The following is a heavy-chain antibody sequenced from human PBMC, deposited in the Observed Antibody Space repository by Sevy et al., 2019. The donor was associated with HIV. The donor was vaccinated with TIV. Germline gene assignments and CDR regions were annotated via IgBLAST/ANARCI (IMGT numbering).Heavy chain of an antibody. V-gene: IGHV3-21*01. J-gene: IGHJ6*02. Sequence: GGSLRLSCAASGFTFSSYSMNWVRQAPGKGLEWVYADSVKGRFTISRDNAKNSLYLQMNSLRAEDTAVYYCARDRGATFGVVPLGYYYGMDVWGQGTTVTVSS. D-gene: IGHD3-3*01. CDR1: GFTFSSYS. CDR3: ARDRGATFGVVPLGYYYGMDV.